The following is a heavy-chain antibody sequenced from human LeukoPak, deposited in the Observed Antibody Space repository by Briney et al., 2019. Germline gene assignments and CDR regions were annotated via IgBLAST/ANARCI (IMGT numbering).Heavy chain of an antibody. J-gene: IGHJ4*02. Sequence: SVKVSCKASGGTFSSYAISWVRQAPGQGLEWVGGIIPIFGTANYAQKFQGRVTITADKSTSTAYMELSSLRSEDTAVYYCARVHSSGWSGVDYWGQGTLVTVSS. V-gene: IGHV1-69*06. D-gene: IGHD6-19*01. CDR3: ARVHSSGWSGVDY. CDR2: IIPIFGTA. CDR1: GGTFSSYA.